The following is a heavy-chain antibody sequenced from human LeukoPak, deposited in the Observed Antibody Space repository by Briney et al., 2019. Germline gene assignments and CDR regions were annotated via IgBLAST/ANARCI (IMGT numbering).Heavy chain of an antibody. CDR2: IYSGGST. CDR1: GFTFSSYA. J-gene: IGHJ4*02. D-gene: IGHD5-18*01. V-gene: IGHV3-23*03. CDR3: AKPTRGYSYGYADY. Sequence: GGSLRLSCAASGFTFSSYAMSWVRQAPGKGLEWVSLIYSGGSTYYADSVKGRFTISRDNSKNTVYLQMNSLRAEDTAVYYCAKPTRGYSYGYADYWGQGTLVTVSS.